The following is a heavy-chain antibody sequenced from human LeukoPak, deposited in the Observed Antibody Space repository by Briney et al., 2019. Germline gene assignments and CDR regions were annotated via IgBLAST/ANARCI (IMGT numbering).Heavy chain of an antibody. V-gene: IGHV3-23*01. CDR3: AKSRGEGRGASNY. Sequence: PGGSLRLSCAASGFTFSSYAMNWVRQAPGKGLEWVSFISGSGGTTYYADSVKGRFTISRDSSKNTLYLQMNSLRAEDTAVYYCAKSRGEGRGASNYWGQGTLVTVSS. J-gene: IGHJ4*02. CDR2: ISGSGGTT. D-gene: IGHD1-26*01. CDR1: GFTFSSYA.